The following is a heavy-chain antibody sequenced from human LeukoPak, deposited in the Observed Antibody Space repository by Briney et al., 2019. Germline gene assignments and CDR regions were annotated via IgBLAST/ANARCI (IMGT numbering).Heavy chain of an antibody. Sequence: SETLSLTCAVYGGSFSGYYWGWIRQPPGKGLEWIGSIYYSGSTYYNPSLKSRVTISVDTAKNQFSLKLSSVTAADTAVYYCASSGWYGYYFDYWGQGTLVTVSS. CDR2: IYYSGST. CDR3: ASSGWYGYYFDY. D-gene: IGHD6-19*01. V-gene: IGHV4-39*01. J-gene: IGHJ4*02. CDR1: GGSFSGYY.